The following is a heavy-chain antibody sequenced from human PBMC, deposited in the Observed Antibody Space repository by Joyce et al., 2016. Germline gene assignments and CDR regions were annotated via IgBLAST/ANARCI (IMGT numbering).Heavy chain of an antibody. V-gene: IGHV2-5*02. Sequence: QITLKESGPTLVKPTQTLTLTCTFSGCSLTTTEVGVDWIRRPPETALEWLAIIYWDDDKRYIPSLKSRLTFTKDSSKNQVVLRMTNMDRVETGTYCCAHTDIGCPFDYWGQRTLVAVTS. CDR3: AHTDIGCPFDY. CDR1: GCSLTTTEVG. CDR2: IYWDDDK. J-gene: IGHJ4*02. D-gene: IGHD2-15*01.